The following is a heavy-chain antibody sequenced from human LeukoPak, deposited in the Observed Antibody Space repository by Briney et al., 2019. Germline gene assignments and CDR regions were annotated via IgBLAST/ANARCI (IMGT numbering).Heavy chain of an antibody. Sequence: PSETLSLTCTVSGGSISSSSYYWGWIRQPPGTGLEWIGSIYYSGSTYYNPSLKSRVTISVDTSKNQFSLKLSSVTAADTAVYYCARGVDIVATYDYWGQGTLVTVSS. CDR3: ARGVDIVATYDY. CDR1: GGSISSSSYY. J-gene: IGHJ4*02. V-gene: IGHV4-39*07. D-gene: IGHD5-12*01. CDR2: IYYSGST.